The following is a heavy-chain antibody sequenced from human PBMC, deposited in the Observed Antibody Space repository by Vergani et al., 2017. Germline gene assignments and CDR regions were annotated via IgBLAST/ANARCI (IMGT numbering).Heavy chain of an antibody. CDR3: TKGSRGYTGYFFDY. V-gene: IGHV3-23*01. D-gene: IGHD5-12*01. J-gene: IGHJ4*02. Sequence: EVQLLESGGGLVQPGGSLRLSCEASGFSFPGYAMSWVRQAPGKGLEWVSGVSGVSATPYYADSVKGRFIISRDNSKNTLHLQMNSLRADDTAVYYCTKGSRGYTGYFFDYWGQGTLATVSS. CDR1: GFSFPGYA. CDR2: VSGVSATP.